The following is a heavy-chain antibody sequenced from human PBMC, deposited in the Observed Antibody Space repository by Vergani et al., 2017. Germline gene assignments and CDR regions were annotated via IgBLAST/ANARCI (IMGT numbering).Heavy chain of an antibody. CDR1: GVSVTDYN. J-gene: IGHJ5*02. Sequence: QAQLQESGPGLVKPSETLSLTCHVFGVSVTDYNCNWIRQAPGKGLEWIGSLSTTGGATHASHNPSLKSRVSISVDTSKSQFSLRLTSVTAAYSAIYYCAGGTHSWQRADRWGQGLLVSVSS. CDR2: LSTTGGA. V-gene: IGHV4-4*09. CDR3: AGGTHSWQRADR. D-gene: IGHD6-13*01.